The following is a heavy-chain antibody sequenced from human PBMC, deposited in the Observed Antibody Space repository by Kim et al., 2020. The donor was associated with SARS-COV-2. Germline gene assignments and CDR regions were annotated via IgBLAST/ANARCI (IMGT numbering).Heavy chain of an antibody. Sequence: TAYAASVKGRFTISRDDSKSIAYLKMNSLKSDDTAVYYCSTQVRSLYFFDYWGQGTLVTVSS. D-gene: IGHD3-3*01. CDR2: T. CDR3: STQVRSLYFFDY. V-gene: IGHV3-49*02. J-gene: IGHJ4*02.